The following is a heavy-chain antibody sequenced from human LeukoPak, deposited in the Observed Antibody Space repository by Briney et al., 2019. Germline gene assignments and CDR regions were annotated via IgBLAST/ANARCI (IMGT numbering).Heavy chain of an antibody. D-gene: IGHD2/OR15-2a*01. J-gene: IGHJ6*03. CDR2: INPNSGDT. CDR1: GYTFTGYY. V-gene: IGHV1-2*02. Sequence: AASVKVSCKGSGYTFTGYYIHWVRQAPGQGLEWIGWINPNSGDTKFSQKFQGRVTMTRDTSISTAYMDLSRLRSDDTAVYFCARNFYQLPTTSYYMGVWGKGTTVTISS. CDR3: ARNFYQLPTTSYYMGV.